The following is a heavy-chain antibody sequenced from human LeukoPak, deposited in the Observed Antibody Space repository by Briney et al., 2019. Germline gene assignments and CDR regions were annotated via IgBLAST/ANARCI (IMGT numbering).Heavy chain of an antibody. V-gene: IGHV3-48*01. CDR1: GFTFSSYS. D-gene: IGHD4-17*01. Sequence: GGSLRLSCAASGFTFSSYSMNWVRQAPGKGLEWVSYISSSSSTIYYADSVKGRFTISRDNAKNSLYLQMNSLRAEDTAVYYCAKERDYGENWFDPWGQGTLVTVSS. CDR2: ISSSSSTI. CDR3: AKERDYGENWFDP. J-gene: IGHJ5*02.